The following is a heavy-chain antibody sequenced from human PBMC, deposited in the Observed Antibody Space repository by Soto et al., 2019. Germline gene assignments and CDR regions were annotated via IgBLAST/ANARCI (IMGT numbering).Heavy chain of an antibody. CDR3: ARFSPPRKSYDSNPGWFDP. CDR1: GGSFSGDY. CDR2: VSSTGST. V-gene: IGHV4-34*11. Sequence: SETLSLTCAVYGGSFSGDYWTWIRQSPGKGLEWIGYVSSTGSTNYNPSLRSRVILSLDTSTSEVSLSLTSVTAADAAVYFCARFSPPRKSYDSNPGWFDPWGQGIMVTVSS. J-gene: IGHJ5*02. D-gene: IGHD3-22*01.